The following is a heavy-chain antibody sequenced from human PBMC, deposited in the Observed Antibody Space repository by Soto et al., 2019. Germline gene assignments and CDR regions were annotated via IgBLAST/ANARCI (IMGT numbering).Heavy chain of an antibody. Sequence: PGGSLRLSCAASGFTFSSYSMSWVRQAPGKGLEWVSSISGSSSYVYYADSVKGRFTISRDNAKNSLYLQMNSLRAEDTAVYYCARAYDFWSGYYLSWFDPWGQGT. V-gene: IGHV3-21*01. CDR2: ISGSSSYV. CDR1: GFTFSSYS. J-gene: IGHJ5*02. D-gene: IGHD3-3*01. CDR3: ARAYDFWSGYYLSWFDP.